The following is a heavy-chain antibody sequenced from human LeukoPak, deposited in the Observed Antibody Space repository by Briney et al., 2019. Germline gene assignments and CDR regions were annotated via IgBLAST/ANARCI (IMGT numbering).Heavy chain of an antibody. D-gene: IGHD3-22*01. J-gene: IGHJ3*02. Sequence: GGSLRLSCAASGFTFSNYAMHWVRQAPGKGLEWVAIISYDGSKKYYADSVKGRFTISRDNSKNTLYLQMNSLRAEDTAVYYCAREATYFYDSSGSTHLLGGAFDIWGQGTMVTVSS. CDR1: GFTFSNYA. CDR3: AREATYFYDSSGSTHLLGGAFDI. CDR2: ISYDGSKK. V-gene: IGHV3-30*04.